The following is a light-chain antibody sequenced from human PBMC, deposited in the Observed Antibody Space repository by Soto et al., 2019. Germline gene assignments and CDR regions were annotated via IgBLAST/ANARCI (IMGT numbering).Light chain of an antibody. CDR3: QQFNNYPWT. CDR2: SAS. J-gene: IGKJ1*01. CDR1: QGISSS. V-gene: IGKV1D-13*01. Sequence: AIQLTQSPSSLSASVGDRVTIACRASQGISSSLAWYQQKPGKAPELLIYSASSLQSGVSSRFSGSGSGTDFTLTISSLQPEDFATYYCQQFNNYPWTFVQGTKVEI.